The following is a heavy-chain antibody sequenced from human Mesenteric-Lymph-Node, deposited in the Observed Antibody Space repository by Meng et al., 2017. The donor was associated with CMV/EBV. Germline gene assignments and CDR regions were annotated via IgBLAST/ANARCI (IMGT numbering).Heavy chain of an antibody. J-gene: IGHJ4*02. CDR2: INPSGST. Sequence: GSLRLSCAVYGGSFSGYYWSWIRQPPGKGLEWIGEINPSGSTNYNPSLESRFTISVDTSKNQFSLKVSSVTAADTAVYYCARNLYLTPGGSYADYWGQGTLVTVSS. CDR3: ARNLYLTPGGSYADY. CDR1: GGSFSGYY. D-gene: IGHD5-18*01. V-gene: IGHV4-34*01.